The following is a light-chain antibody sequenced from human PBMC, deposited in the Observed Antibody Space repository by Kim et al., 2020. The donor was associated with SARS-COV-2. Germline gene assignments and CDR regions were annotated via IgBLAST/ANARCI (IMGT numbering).Light chain of an antibody. CDR2: GAS. J-gene: IGKJ2*01. V-gene: IGKV3-20*01. CDR1: QSVASHY. CDR3: QLYGSSPLYT. Sequence: PGERATLSCRARQSVASHYLAWYQQKPGQAPSLLISGASSRATGIPDRFSASGSGTDFTLTISRLEPEDFAVYYCQLYGSSPLYTFGQGTKLEI.